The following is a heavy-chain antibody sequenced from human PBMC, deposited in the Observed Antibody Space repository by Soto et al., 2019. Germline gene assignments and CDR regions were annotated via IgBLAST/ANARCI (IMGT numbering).Heavy chain of an antibody. CDR3: ARDTVVVVAATSYYYGMDV. V-gene: IGHV1-46*01. CDR2: INPSGGST. J-gene: IGHJ6*02. D-gene: IGHD2-15*01. CDR1: GYTFTSYD. Sequence: GASGKVSCKASGYTFTSYDMHWVRQAPGQGLEWMGIINPSGGSTSYAQKFQGRVTMTRDTSTSTVYMELSSLRSEDTAVYYCARDTVVVVAATSYYYGMDVWGQGTTVTVSS.